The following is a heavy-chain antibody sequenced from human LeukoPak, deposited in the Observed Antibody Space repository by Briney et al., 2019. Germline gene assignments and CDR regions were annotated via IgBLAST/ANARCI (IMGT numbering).Heavy chain of an antibody. Sequence: GGSLRLSCAASGFTFSSYSMNWVRQAPGKGLEWVAVISYDGSNKYYADSVKGRFTISRDNSKNTLYLQMNSLRAEDTAVYYCAKDRSTVTTIGMNYWGQGTLVTVSS. V-gene: IGHV3-30*18. CDR2: ISYDGSNK. CDR1: GFTFSSYS. J-gene: IGHJ4*02. CDR3: AKDRSTVTTIGMNY. D-gene: IGHD4-11*01.